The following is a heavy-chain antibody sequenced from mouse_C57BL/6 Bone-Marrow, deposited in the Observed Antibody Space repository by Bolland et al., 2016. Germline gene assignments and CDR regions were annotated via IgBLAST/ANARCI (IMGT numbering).Heavy chain of an antibody. J-gene: IGHJ4*01. CDR3: ARRITTVVFDY. D-gene: IGHD1-1*01. Sequence: YADTVKGRFTISRDNAKTTLFLQMTSLRSEDTAMYYCARRITTVVFDYWGQGTS. V-gene: IGHV5-17*01.